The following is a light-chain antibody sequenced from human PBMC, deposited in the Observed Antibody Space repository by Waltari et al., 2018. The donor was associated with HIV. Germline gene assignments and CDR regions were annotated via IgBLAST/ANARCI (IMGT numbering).Light chain of an antibody. CDR2: LNSDGSH. Sequence: QLVLTQSPSASASLGASVKLTCTLSSGHSSYAIAWHQQQPEKGPRYLMKLNSDGSHSKGDGIPDRFSGSSSGAARYLTISSLQSEDEADYYCQTGGTGIFWVFGGGTKLTVL. V-gene: IGLV4-69*01. CDR3: QTGGTGIFWV. CDR1: SGHSSYA. J-gene: IGLJ3*02.